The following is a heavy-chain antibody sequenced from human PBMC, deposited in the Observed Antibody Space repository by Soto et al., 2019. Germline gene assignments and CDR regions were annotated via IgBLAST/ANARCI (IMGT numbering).Heavy chain of an antibody. V-gene: IGHV4-59*01. Sequence: KSSETLSLTCSVSGVSISSYFWSWIRQPPGRGLEWIGYTYHRDSTNYSPSLKSRVAISLDTSENQFSLKVNSVTAADKAVYYCARIGGYHGPLDYWGQGTPVTVSS. CDR3: ARIGGYHGPLDY. D-gene: IGHD3-16*02. CDR1: GVSISSYF. J-gene: IGHJ4*02. CDR2: TYHRDST.